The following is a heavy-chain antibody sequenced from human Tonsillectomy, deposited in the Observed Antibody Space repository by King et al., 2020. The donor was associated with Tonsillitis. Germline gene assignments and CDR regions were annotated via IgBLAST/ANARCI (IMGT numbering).Heavy chain of an antibody. CDR3: AKKKGRVDAFDI. D-gene: IGHD3-10*01. V-gene: IGHV1-46*01. J-gene: IGHJ3*02. Sequence: QLVQSGAEVKKPGASVKVSCKASGYTFTSYYMHWVRQAPGQGLEWMGIINPSGGSTSYAQKFQGRVTMTRDTSTSPVYMELSSLRSEDTAVYYCAKKKGRVDAFDIWGQGTMVTVSS. CDR1: GYTFTSYY. CDR2: INPSGGST.